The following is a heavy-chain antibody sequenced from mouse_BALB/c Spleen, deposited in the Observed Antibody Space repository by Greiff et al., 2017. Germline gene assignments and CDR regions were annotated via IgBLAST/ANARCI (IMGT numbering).Heavy chain of an antibody. Sequence: EVQLVESGGGLVKPGGSLKLSCAASGFTFSSYAMSWVRQSPEKRLEWVAEISSGGSYTYYPDTVTGRFTISRDNAKNTLYLGMSSRRSEDTAMYYCARGTYGNYAIDYWGQGTSVTVSS. CDR3: ARGTYGNYAIDY. D-gene: IGHD2-1*01. CDR2: ISSGGSYT. V-gene: IGHV5-9-4*01. J-gene: IGHJ4*01. CDR1: GFTFSSYA.